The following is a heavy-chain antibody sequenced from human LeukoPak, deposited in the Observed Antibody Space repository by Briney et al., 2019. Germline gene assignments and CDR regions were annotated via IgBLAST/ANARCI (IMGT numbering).Heavy chain of an antibody. CDR3: ARDLGNTGWHTFDY. Sequence: SQTLSLTCAISGDSVSSINGAWNWVRQSPSRGLEWLGRTYYRSKWYYAYAGSMQGRITIEPDTSKNQFSLHLYSVTPEDTAVYYCARDLGNTGWHTFDYWGQGTLVTVSS. J-gene: IGHJ4*02. CDR2: TYYRSKWYY. D-gene: IGHD5-12*01. CDR1: GDSVSSINGA. V-gene: IGHV6-1*01.